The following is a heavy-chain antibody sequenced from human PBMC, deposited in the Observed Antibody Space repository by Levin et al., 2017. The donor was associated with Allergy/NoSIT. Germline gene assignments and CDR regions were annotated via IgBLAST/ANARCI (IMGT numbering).Heavy chain of an antibody. CDR3: ARSVYPYGTAFDF. D-gene: IGHD5/OR15-5a*01. V-gene: IGHV3-7*03. Sequence: GGSLRLSCAASGFTFSTYWMNWVRQAPGKGLEWLVNIKPDGSEKHSTDSVKGRSTISRDTAKNSLYRQLSSLTAEATAWFYCARSVYPYGTAFDFWGQGTLVTVSS. J-gene: IGHJ4*02. CDR2: IKPDGSEK. CDR1: GFTFSTYW.